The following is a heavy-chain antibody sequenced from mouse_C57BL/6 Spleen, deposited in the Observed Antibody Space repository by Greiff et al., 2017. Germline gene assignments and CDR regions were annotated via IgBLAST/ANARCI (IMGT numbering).Heavy chain of an antibody. J-gene: IGHJ4*01. D-gene: IGHD2-2*01. CDR2: IDPSDSYT. CDR3: ARWGVTTGMDY. Sequence: QVQLQQPGAELVMPGASVKLSCKASGYTFTSYWMHWVKQRPGQGLEWIGEIDPSDSYTNYNQKFKGKSTLTVDKSSSTAYMQLSSLTSEDSAVYYCARWGVTTGMDYWGQGTSVTVSS. CDR1: GYTFTSYW. V-gene: IGHV1-69*01.